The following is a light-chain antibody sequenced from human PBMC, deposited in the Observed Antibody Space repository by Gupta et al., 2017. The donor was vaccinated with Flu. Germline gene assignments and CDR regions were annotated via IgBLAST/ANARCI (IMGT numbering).Light chain of an antibody. V-gene: IGKV1-5*03. CDR3: QQYDRHST. CDR2: AAS. CDR1: QTIGIY. J-gene: IGKJ1*01. Sequence: DIQMTQSPSTLSASVGDRVTITCRASQTIGIYLAWYQQRPGKAPNLLIYAASYLESGVPLRFSGRGSGTEFTLTITSLQPEDFATYFCQQYDRHSTFGQGTKVEVK.